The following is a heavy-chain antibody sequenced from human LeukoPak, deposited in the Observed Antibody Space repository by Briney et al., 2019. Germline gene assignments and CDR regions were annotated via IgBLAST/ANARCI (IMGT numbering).Heavy chain of an antibody. J-gene: IGHJ4*02. Sequence: GGSLRLSCAASGFTFSDYGMHWVRQATGKGLEWVSAIGTAGDTYYTGSVKGRFTISRENAKNSLYLQMNSMRAGDTAVYYCARVAKERVGGVYYFDYWGQGTLVTVSS. CDR1: GFTFSDYG. V-gene: IGHV3-13*01. CDR2: IGTAGDT. CDR3: ARVAKERVGGVYYFDY. D-gene: IGHD1-1*01.